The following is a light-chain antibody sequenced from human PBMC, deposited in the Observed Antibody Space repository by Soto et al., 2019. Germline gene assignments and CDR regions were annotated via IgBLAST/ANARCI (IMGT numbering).Light chain of an antibody. J-gene: IGKJ5*01. CDR2: GAS. CDR3: QQYGSSPIT. Sequence: IMLTQSPGTLSLSQWERATLSFMASQSVSGSYLAWYQQRPGQARRPLIYGASSRATGIPDRFSGSGSGTDFTLTITRLEPEDFAVYYCQQYGSSPITFGQGTRLEIK. CDR1: QSVSGSY. V-gene: IGKV3-20*01.